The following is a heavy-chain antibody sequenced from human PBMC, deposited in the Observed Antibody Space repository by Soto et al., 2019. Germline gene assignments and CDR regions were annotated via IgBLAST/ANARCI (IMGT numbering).Heavy chain of an antibody. V-gene: IGHV4-59*01. D-gene: IGHD1-26*01. CDR2: IYYSGST. Sequence: SETLSLTCTLSGGSISSYYWSWIRQPPGKGLEWIGYIYYSGSTNYNPSLKSRVTISVDTSKNQFSLKLSSVTAADTAVYYCARVPHPSSGSYSGYYYYYGMDVWGQGTTVTVSS. J-gene: IGHJ6*02. CDR3: ARVPHPSSGSYSGYYYYYGMDV. CDR1: GGSISSYY.